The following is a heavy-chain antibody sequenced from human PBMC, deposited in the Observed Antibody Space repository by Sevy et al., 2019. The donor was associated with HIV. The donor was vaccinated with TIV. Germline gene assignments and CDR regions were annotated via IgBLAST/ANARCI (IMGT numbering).Heavy chain of an antibody. CDR2: IYSSGNT. D-gene: IGHD1-1*01. V-gene: IGHV4-59*08. CDR3: ARHAGRTGTIFYYGMDV. Sequence: SETLSLTCTVSGDSISNYFWSWIRQPPGKGLEWIGYIYSSGNTDYSPSLKSRITISGDTSKNQFSLTLSSVTAADTAVYYCARHAGRTGTIFYYGMDVWGQGTTVTVSS. J-gene: IGHJ6*02. CDR1: GDSISNYF.